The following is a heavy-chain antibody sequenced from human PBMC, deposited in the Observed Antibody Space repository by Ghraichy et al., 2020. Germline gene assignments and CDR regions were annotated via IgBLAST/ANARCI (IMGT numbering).Heavy chain of an antibody. CDR2: IYPGDSDT. Sequence: GESLNISCKGSGYSFTSYWIGWVRQMPGKGLEWMGIIYPGDSDTRYSPSFQGQVTISADKSISTAYLQWSSLKASDTAMYYCARGRGWLQTTDPYYFDYWGQGTLVTVSS. CDR1: GYSFTSYW. CDR3: ARGRGWLQTTDPYYFDY. V-gene: IGHV5-51*01. D-gene: IGHD5-24*01. J-gene: IGHJ4*02.